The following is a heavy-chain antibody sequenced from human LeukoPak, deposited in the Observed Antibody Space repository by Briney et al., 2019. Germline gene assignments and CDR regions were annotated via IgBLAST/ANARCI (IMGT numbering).Heavy chain of an antibody. D-gene: IGHD3-3*01. Sequence: SETLSLTCTVSGGPISSYYWSWIRQPAGKGLEWIGRIYTSGSTNYNPSLKSRVTMSVDTSKNQFSLKLSSVTAADTAVYYCARASPLITIFGTDAFDIWGQGTMVTVSS. CDR3: ARASPLITIFGTDAFDI. V-gene: IGHV4-4*07. CDR2: IYTSGST. CDR1: GGPISSYY. J-gene: IGHJ3*02.